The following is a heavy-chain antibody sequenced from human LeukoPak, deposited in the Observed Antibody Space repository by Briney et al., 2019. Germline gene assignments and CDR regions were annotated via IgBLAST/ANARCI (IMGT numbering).Heavy chain of an antibody. CDR3: AGGGGVTYYDSTGYLWYFDY. D-gene: IGHD3-22*01. Sequence: SETLSLTCTVSGGSISSHYWSWIRQPPGKGLEWIGYIYYSGSTKFNPSLKSRVTISVDTSKNQFSLKLSSVTAADTAVCYCAGGGGVTYYDSTGYLWYFDYWGQGTLVTVSS. V-gene: IGHV4-59*11. CDR2: IYYSGST. CDR1: GGSISSHY. J-gene: IGHJ4*02.